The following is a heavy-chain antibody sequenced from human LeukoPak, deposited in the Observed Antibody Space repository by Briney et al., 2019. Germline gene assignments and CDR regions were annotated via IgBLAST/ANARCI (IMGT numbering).Heavy chain of an antibody. J-gene: IGHJ4*02. V-gene: IGHV3-7*01. D-gene: IGHD5-12*01. CDR1: GFSFNADW. CDR3: ATFGLVAALDL. CDR2: INPAGSET. Sequence: GGSLRLSCAASGFSFNADWMAWVRQAPGTGLEWVANINPAGSETFHVDPVKGRFSISRDHAKNLVYLQMNSLRAEDTAVYYCATFGLVAALDLWGQGTLVTVSS.